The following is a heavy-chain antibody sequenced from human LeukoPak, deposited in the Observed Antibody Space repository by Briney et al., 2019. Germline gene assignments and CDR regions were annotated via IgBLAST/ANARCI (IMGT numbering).Heavy chain of an antibody. CDR3: ARDTSYSSSSAGGY. CDR2: ISAYNGNT. V-gene: IGHV1-18*01. D-gene: IGHD6-6*01. Sequence: ASVKVSCKASGYTLTSYGISWVRQAPGQGLEWMGWISAYNGNTNYEQKLQGRVTMNTDTSTSTAYMELRSLRSDDTAVYYCARDTSYSSSSAGGYWGQGTLVTVSS. CDR1: GYTLTSYG. J-gene: IGHJ4*02.